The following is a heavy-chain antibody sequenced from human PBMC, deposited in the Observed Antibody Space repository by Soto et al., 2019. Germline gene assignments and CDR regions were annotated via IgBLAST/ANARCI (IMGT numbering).Heavy chain of an antibody. D-gene: IGHD3-9*01. CDR1: GFTFSDFY. Sequence: GGSLRLSCASSGFTFSDFYMTWIRQAPGKGLEWVSYISNSGSTIYYSDSVKGRFTISRDNAKNSLYLQMNSLRAEDTAMYYCARANYDILTGYSDYWGQGTLVTVSS. V-gene: IGHV3-11*01. CDR3: ARANYDILTGYSDY. J-gene: IGHJ4*02. CDR2: ISNSGSTI.